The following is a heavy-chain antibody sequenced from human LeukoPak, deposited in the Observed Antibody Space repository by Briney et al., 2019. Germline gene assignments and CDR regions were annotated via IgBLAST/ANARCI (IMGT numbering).Heavy chain of an antibody. V-gene: IGHV4-59*12. CDR1: GGSISSYY. Sequence: PSETLSLTCTVSGGSISSYYWSWIRQPPGKGLEWIGYIYYSGSTNYNPSLKSRVTISVDTSKNQFSLKLSSVTAADTAVYYCARGQYSSSRIDYWGQGTLVTVSS. D-gene: IGHD6-6*01. CDR3: ARGQYSSSRIDY. J-gene: IGHJ4*02. CDR2: IYYSGST.